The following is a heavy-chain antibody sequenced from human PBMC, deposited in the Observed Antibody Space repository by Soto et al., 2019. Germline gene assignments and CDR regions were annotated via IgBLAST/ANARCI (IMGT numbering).Heavy chain of an antibody. CDR3: LRLPRAMVTDNIFDS. D-gene: IGHD5-18*01. V-gene: IGHV3-53*01. J-gene: IGHJ4*02. Sequence: GGSLRLSYAASGFTVSSNYMRWVRQAPGQGLEWVSAISGNDGTTFYADSVKGLFTISIDNSKNTLYLQMSSLRADDAAVYYFLRLPRAMVTDNIFDSWGQGTLVTV. CDR1: GFTVSSNY. CDR2: SGNDGTT.